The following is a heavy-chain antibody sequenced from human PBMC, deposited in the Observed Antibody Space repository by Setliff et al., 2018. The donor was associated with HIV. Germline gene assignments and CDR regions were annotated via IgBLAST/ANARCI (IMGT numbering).Heavy chain of an antibody. Sequence: SVKVSCKASGGTFSSYAISWVRQAPGQGLDWMGGIIPILGIANYAQKFQGRVTITADESTSTAYMELSSLRSDDTAVYYCARGGPGSSFGYDWFDPWGQGTPVTVSS. CDR3: ARGGPGSSFGYDWFDP. CDR2: IIPILGIA. CDR1: GGTFSSYA. J-gene: IGHJ5*02. D-gene: IGHD5-18*01. V-gene: IGHV1-69*10.